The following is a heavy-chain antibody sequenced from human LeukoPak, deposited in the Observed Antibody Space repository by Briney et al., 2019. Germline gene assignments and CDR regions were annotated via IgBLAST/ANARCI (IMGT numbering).Heavy chain of an antibody. CDR1: GGSFTSNTYY. J-gene: IGHJ3*01. V-gene: IGHV4-61*09. Sequence: SETLSLTCTVSGGSFTSNTYYWNWIRLSAGTGLEWIGHVYMSATTDYASVTPDYHPSLKGRVTISVDTSKNRLSLNLTSVTAADTAIYYCARGFFAVALDLWGQGTMVSVSS. CDR3: ARGFFAVALDL. D-gene: IGHD3-3*01. CDR2: VYMSATTDYASVTP.